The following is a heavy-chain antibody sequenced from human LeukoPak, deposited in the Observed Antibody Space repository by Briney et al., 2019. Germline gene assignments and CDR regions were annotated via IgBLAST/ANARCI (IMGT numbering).Heavy chain of an antibody. D-gene: IGHD6-13*01. CDR2: FDPEDGET. V-gene: IGHV1-24*01. Sequence: ASVKVSCKVSGYTLTDLSMHWVRQAPGKGLEWMGGFDPEDGETIYAQKFQGRVTMTEDTSTDTAYMELSSLRSEDTAVYYCATGLDSSSWSRFDPWGQATLVTVSS. J-gene: IGHJ5*02. CDR3: ATGLDSSSWSRFDP. CDR1: GYTLTDLS.